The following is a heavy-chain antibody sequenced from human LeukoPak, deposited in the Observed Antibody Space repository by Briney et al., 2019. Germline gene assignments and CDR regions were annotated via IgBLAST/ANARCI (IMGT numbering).Heavy chain of an antibody. CDR2: IKYDGGEK. D-gene: IGHD3-10*01. CDR1: GFTFSTYW. CDR3: ARPSYNSGSYFDY. J-gene: IGHJ4*02. V-gene: IGHV3-7*04. Sequence: PGRSLRPSCAASGFTFSTYWMGWVRQAPGKGLEWVANIKYDGGEKYYVDSVKGRFTISRDNAKNSLYLQMNSLRAEDMAVYYCARPSYNSGSYFDYWGQGILVTVSS.